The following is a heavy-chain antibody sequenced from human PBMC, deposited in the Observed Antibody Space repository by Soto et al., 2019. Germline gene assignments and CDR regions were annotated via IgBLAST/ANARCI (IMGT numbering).Heavy chain of an antibody. D-gene: IGHD2-21*02. J-gene: IGHJ4*02. CDR1: GDSINSRSYY. Sequence: SETLSLTCTVTGDSINSRSYYWGWTRQPPGKGLEWIGSIYYSGRTYNNPSLRSGVSMSMDTSKDQFSLKLKSVTAADTALYFCARQRASRVTHAYFALWGPGSLLPVSS. CDR3: ARQRASRVTHAYFAL. CDR2: IYYSGRT. V-gene: IGHV4-39*01.